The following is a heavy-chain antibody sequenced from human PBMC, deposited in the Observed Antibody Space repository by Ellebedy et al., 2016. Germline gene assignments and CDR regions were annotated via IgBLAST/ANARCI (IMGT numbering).Heavy chain of an antibody. J-gene: IGHJ4*02. V-gene: IGHV3-33*08. CDR1: GFMFSASY. CDR2: IWNDGSKK. D-gene: IGHD3-3*01. Sequence: GESLKISXAASGFMFSASYMSWIRQAPGKGLEWVAVIWNDGSKKYYADSVKGRFTISRDNSKNTLYLQMNSLETDDTAVYYCTTGSNFGVLTTAEDHWGQGARVTVSS. CDR3: TTGSNFGVLTTAEDH.